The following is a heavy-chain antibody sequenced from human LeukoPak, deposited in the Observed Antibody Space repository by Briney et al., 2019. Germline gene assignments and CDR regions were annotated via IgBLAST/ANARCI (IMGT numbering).Heavy chain of an antibody. CDR2: IYYTGTT. CDR1: GASISAYY. D-gene: IGHD3-22*01. J-gene: IGHJ2*01. Sequence: PSETLSLTCTVSGASISAYYWSWIRQPPGKGLEWIGYIYYTGTTKYNPSLTSRVTISVDTSKSQFSVKLTSVSAADTAVYYCARDYDNSGLRHFDLWGRGPLVTVSS. V-gene: IGHV4-59*01. CDR3: ARDYDNSGLRHFDL.